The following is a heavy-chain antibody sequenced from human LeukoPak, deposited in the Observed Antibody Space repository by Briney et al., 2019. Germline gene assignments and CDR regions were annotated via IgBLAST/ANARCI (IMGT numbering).Heavy chain of an antibody. V-gene: IGHV3-53*01. CDR1: GFTVSSNY. CDR3: ASLGSGSYYSAYYYYGMDV. Sequence: GGSLRLSCAASGFTVSSNYMSWVRQAPGKRRERVSVIYRGGSTYYADSVKGRFTISRDNSKNTLYLQMNSLRAEDTAVYYCASLGSGSYYSAYYYYGMDVWGKGTTVTVSS. J-gene: IGHJ6*04. D-gene: IGHD3-10*01. CDR2: IYRGGST.